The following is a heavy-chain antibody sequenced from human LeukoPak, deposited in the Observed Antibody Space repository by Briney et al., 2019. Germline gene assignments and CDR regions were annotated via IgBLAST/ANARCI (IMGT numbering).Heavy chain of an antibody. Sequence: GGSLRLSCAASGFTLSSYTMNWVRQAPGKGLEWISHISNTGDIIHYADSVEGRFTISRDNAKNSLYLQMNSLRAEDTAVYYCAKDATAAVGTVYMDVWGKGTTVTISS. D-gene: IGHD6-13*01. V-gene: IGHV3-48*04. CDR1: GFTLSSYT. CDR3: AKDATAAVGTVYMDV. J-gene: IGHJ6*03. CDR2: ISNTGDII.